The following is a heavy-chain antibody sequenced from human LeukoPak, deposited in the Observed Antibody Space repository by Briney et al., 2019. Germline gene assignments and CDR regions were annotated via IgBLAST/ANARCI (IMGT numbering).Heavy chain of an antibody. J-gene: IGHJ4*02. CDR3: AKESGKFDY. CDR1: GLPIADFA. V-gene: IGHV3-43*02. CDR2: ISGDGVST. Sequence: GGSLKLSCVASGLPIADFAMHWVRQAPGKGLEWVSLISGDGVSTFYADSVKGRFSISRDNSKNSLYLEMNSLRTEDAAMYYCAKESGKFDYWGQGTLVAVSS.